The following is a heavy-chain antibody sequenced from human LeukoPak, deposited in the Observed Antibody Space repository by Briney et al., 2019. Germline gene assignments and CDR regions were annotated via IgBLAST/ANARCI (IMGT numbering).Heavy chain of an antibody. J-gene: IGHJ4*02. D-gene: IGHD4-17*01. CDR3: ARKDVSGDYVDY. V-gene: IGHV3-20*04. CDR2: INWNGGSK. Sequence: GGSLRLSCAASGFTFDDYGMSWVRQAPGKGLESVAGINWNGGSKGYGDSVKGRYTISRDNAKNSLYLQMNSLRAEDTAFYYCARKDVSGDYVDYWGQGTRVTVSS. CDR1: GFTFDDYG.